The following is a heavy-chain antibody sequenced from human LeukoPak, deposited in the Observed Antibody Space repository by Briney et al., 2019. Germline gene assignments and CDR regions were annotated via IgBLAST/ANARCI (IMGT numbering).Heavy chain of an antibody. CDR1: GGSFSGYY. CDR2: INHSGSN. Sequence: PSETLSLTCAVYGGSFSGYYWSWIRQPPGKGLEWIGEINHSGSNNYNPSLKSRVTISVDTSKNQFSLKLSSVTAADTAVYYCARLPRGGTAMVDYWGQGTLVTVSS. J-gene: IGHJ4*02. V-gene: IGHV4-34*01. CDR3: ARLPRGGTAMVDY. D-gene: IGHD5-18*01.